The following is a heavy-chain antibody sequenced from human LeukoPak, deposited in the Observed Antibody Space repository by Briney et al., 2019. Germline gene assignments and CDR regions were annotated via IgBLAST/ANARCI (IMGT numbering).Heavy chain of an antibody. V-gene: IGHV3-30*18. J-gene: IGHJ4*02. CDR1: GFTFSSYG. CDR3: AKDIYSSFYAGTPLADY. D-gene: IGHD3-16*01. Sequence: PGRSLRLSCAASGFTFSSYGMHWVRQAPGKGLEWVAVISYDGSNKYYADSVKGRFTISRDNSKNTLYLQMNSLRAEDTAVYYCAKDIYSSFYAGTPLADYWGQGTLVTVSS. CDR2: ISYDGSNK.